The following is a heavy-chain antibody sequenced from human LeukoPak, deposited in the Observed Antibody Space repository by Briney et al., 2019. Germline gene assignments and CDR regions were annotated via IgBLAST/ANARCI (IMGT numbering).Heavy chain of an antibody. J-gene: IGHJ4*02. D-gene: IGHD3-10*01. V-gene: IGHV3-23*01. CDR3: AKEVFDTGKAFEY. Sequence: QAGGSLRLSCAASGFTFSSYAMSWVRQAPGKGLEWVSTISASGDSTFYAASVKGRFTISRDNSKNTLHLQMNSLRAEDTAIYYCAKEVFDTGKAFEYWGQGILVTVSS. CDR1: GFTFSSYA. CDR2: ISASGDST.